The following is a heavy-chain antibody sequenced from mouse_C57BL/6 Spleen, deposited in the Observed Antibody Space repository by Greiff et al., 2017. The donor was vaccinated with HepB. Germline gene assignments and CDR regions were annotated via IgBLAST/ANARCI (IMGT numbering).Heavy chain of an antibody. CDR3: ARVGLLRYFDV. CDR2: IYPGDGDT. J-gene: IGHJ1*03. Sequence: QVQLKQSGAELVKPGASVKISCKASGYAFSSYWMNWVKQRPGKGLEWIGQIYPGDGDTNYNGKFKGKATLTADNSSSTAYMQLSSLTSEDSAVYFCARVGLLRYFDVWGTGTTVTVSS. D-gene: IGHD1-1*01. CDR1: GYAFSSYW. V-gene: IGHV1-80*01.